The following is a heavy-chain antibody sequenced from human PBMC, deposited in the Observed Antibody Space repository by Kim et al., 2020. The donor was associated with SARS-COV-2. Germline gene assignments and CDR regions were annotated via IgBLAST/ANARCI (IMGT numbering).Heavy chain of an antibody. Sequence: SETLSLTCSVSGGSIRSGGKFWTWIRQHPAKGLEWIGYISYSGNSHYSPSLRSRVSISLQTSENQFSLELTSVTAADTAVYYCARGQPLDYWVQG. CDR1: GGSIRSGGKF. V-gene: IGHV4-31*03. CDR3: ARGQPLDY. D-gene: IGHD2-2*01. J-gene: IGHJ4*02. CDR2: ISYSGNS.